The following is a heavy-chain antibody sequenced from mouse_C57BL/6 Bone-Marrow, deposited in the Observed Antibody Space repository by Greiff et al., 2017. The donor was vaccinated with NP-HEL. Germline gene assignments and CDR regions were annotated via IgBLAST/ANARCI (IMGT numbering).Heavy chain of an antibody. V-gene: IGHV1-52*01. Sequence: QVQLKQPGAELVRPGSSVKLSCKASGYTFTSYWMHWVKQRPIQGLEWIGNIDPSDSETHYNQKFKDKATLTVDKSSSTAYMQLSSLTSEDSAVYYCARSVGWRWYFDVWGTGTTVTVSS. D-gene: IGHD1-1*02. CDR3: ARSVGWRWYFDV. J-gene: IGHJ1*03. CDR2: IDPSDSET. CDR1: GYTFTSYW.